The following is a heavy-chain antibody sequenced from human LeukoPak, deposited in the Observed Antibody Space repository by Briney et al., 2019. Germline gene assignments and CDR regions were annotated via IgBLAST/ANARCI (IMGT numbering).Heavy chain of an antibody. CDR1: GYTFTGYY. D-gene: IGHD6-19*01. V-gene: IGHV1-2*06. Sequence: ASVKVSCKASGYTFTGYYMHWVRQAPGQGLEWMGRINPNSGGTNYAQKFQGRVTMTRDTSISTAYMELSSLRSDDTAVYYCARETVAGTNFDYWGQGTLVTVSS. J-gene: IGHJ4*02. CDR2: INPNSGGT. CDR3: ARETVAGTNFDY.